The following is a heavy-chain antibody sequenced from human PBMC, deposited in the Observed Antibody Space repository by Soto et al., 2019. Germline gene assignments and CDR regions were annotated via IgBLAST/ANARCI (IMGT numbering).Heavy chain of an antibody. CDR3: AREKDGSGTYYAV. J-gene: IGHJ4*02. V-gene: IGHV1-69*13. Sequence: SVKVSCKAPGVTFSSYGISWVRQAPGQGLEWMGGIIPIFGTTNYAQKFQDRVMITADESTSTAYMELSSLRSEDTAVYYCAREKDGSGTYYAVWGQGTLVTVSS. D-gene: IGHD3-10*01. CDR2: IIPIFGTT. CDR1: GVTFSSYG.